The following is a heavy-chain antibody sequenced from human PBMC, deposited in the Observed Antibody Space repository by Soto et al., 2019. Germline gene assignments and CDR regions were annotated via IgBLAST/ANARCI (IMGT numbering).Heavy chain of an antibody. CDR3: ASKIVTPGYHYYDY. J-gene: IGHJ4*02. Sequence: LRLSCAASGFSFSSCEMSWVRQAPGNGLEWVSYISGSGTSTQYSDSVKGRFTISRDNAKNSLHLQMNSLGAEDTAVYYCASKIVTPGYHYYDYWGQGTLVTVSS. V-gene: IGHV3-48*03. CDR2: ISGSGTST. CDR1: GFSFSSCE. D-gene: IGHD3-9*01.